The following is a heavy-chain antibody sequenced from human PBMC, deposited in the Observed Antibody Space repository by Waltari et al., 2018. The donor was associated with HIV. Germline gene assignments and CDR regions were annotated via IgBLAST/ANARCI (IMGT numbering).Heavy chain of an antibody. CDR3: ARGNYYDSSGLYYFDY. D-gene: IGHD3-22*01. CDR2: INAGNGNT. J-gene: IGHJ4*02. Sequence: QVQLVQSGAEVKKPGASVKVSCKASGYTFTSYAMHWVRQAPGQRLEWMGWINAGNGNTKYSQKFQGRVTITRDTSASTAYMELSSLRSEDTAVYYCARGNYYDSSGLYYFDYWGQGTLVTVSS. CDR1: GYTFTSYA. V-gene: IGHV1-3*01.